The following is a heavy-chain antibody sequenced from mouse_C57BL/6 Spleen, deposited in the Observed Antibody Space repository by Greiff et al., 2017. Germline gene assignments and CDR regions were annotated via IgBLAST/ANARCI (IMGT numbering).Heavy chain of an antibody. CDR3: ARGRVYDGYPCFAY. D-gene: IGHD2-3*01. J-gene: IGHJ3*01. V-gene: IGHV1-64*01. CDR2: IHPNSGST. CDR1: GYTFTSYW. Sequence: QVQLQQPGAELVKPGASVKLSCKASGYTFTSYWMHWVKQRPGQGLEWIGMIHPNSGSTNYNEKFKSKATLTVDKSSSTAYMQLSSLTSEDSAVYYCARGRVYDGYPCFAYWGQGTLVTVSA.